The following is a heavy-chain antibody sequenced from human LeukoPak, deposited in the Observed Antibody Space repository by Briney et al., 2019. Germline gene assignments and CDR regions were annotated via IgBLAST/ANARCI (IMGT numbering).Heavy chain of an antibody. V-gene: IGHV3-33*06. CDR1: GFTFSSYG. Sequence: PGRSLRLSCAASGFTFSSYGMHWVRQAPGKGLEWVAIIWSDGTNKYYADSVKGRFTISGDTSKNILYLQMNGLRAEDTAVYYCAKSLVSVDSGSYYHYYYMDVWGKGTTVTVSS. CDR2: IWSDGTNK. J-gene: IGHJ6*03. D-gene: IGHD1-26*01. CDR3: AKSLVSVDSGSYYHYYYMDV.